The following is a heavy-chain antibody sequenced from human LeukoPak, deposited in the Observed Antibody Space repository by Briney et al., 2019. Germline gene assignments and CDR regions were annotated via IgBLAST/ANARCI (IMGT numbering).Heavy chain of an antibody. Sequence: GGSLRLSCAASGFTFNTYGMHWVRQAPGQGLEWVAAIWFDGSVKHYSDAVKGRFTISRDNSKNTLYLQMNSLRAEDTAVYYCARDAREYYYYYYMDVWGKGTTVTVSS. V-gene: IGHV3-33*08. CDR3: ARDAREYYYYYYMDV. J-gene: IGHJ6*03. CDR2: IWFDGSVK. CDR1: GFTFNTYG.